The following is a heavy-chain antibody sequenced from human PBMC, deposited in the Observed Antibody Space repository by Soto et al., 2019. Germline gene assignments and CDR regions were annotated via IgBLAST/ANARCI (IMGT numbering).Heavy chain of an antibody. V-gene: IGHV3-23*01. D-gene: IGHD5-12*01. J-gene: IGHJ6*02. CDR3: AKNPRSVHDLRVDV. Sequence: PGGSLRLSCTASGFTFSSYAMGWVRQAPGKGLERVSAISGSGGSTYYADSVKGRFTISRDNSKNTLYLQMNSLRAEDTAVYYCAKNPRSVHDLRVDVWGQATPVTVS. CDR2: ISGSGGST. CDR1: GFTFSSYA.